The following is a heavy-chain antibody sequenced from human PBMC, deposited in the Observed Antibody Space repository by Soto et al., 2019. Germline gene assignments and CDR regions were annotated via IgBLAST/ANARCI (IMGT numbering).Heavy chain of an antibody. J-gene: IGHJ5*02. Sequence: ASVKVSCKASGYTFTRYYMHWVRQAPGQGLEWMGWINPNSGGTNYAQKFQGWVTMTREKSISTAYMGLGRLRCDDTAGYYCARDTNGYSSSWYPSNWFDPWGQGTLVTVSS. CDR1: GYTFTRYY. CDR3: ARDTNGYSSSWYPSNWFDP. D-gene: IGHD6-13*01. V-gene: IGHV1-2*04. CDR2: INPNSGGT.